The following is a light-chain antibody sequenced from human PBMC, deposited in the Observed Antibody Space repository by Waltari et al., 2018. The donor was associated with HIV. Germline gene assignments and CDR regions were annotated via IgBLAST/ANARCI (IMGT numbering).Light chain of an antibody. CDR2: DVT. CDR1: SSDVGGYNF. V-gene: IGLV2-14*03. J-gene: IGLJ3*02. CDR3: ESYTSTSVWV. Sequence: QSALTQPASVSGSPGQSITISCTGSSSDVGGYNFVSWYQQHPGKAPRVLIYDVTTRPSGVSDRFSGSRSGDTASLTISSLQPEDEADYYCESYTSTSVWVFGGGTRLTVL.